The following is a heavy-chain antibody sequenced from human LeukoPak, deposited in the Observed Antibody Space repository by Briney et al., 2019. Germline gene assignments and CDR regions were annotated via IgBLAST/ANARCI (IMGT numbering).Heavy chain of an antibody. CDR2: ISSSSSYI. D-gene: IGHD3-10*01. Sequence: PGGSLRLSCAASGFTFSSYSMNWVRQAPGKGLEWVSSISSSSSYIYYADSVKGRCTISRDNAKNSLYLQMNSLRAEDSAVYYCARDPAYGSGSSYNWFDPWGQGTLVTVSS. CDR3: ARDPAYGSGSSYNWFDP. CDR1: GFTFSSYS. J-gene: IGHJ5*02. V-gene: IGHV3-21*01.